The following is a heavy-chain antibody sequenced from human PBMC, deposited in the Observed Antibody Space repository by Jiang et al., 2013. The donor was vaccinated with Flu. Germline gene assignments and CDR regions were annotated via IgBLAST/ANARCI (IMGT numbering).Heavy chain of an antibody. Sequence: LLKPSETLSLTCTVSGGSISSSSYYWGWIRQPPGKGLEWIGSIYYSGSTYYNPSLKSRVTISVDTSKNQFSLKLSSVTAADTAVYYCARPHPYDFWSGYPTSKNSAFDIWGQGTMVTVSS. D-gene: IGHD3-3*01. CDR3: ARPHPYDFWSGYPTSKNSAFDI. CDR1: GGSISSSSYY. J-gene: IGHJ3*02. CDR2: IYYSGST. V-gene: IGHV4-39*01.